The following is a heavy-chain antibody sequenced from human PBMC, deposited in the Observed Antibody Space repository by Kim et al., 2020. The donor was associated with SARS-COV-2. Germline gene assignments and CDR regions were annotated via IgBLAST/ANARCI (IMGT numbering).Heavy chain of an antibody. D-gene: IGHD3-22*01. J-gene: IGHJ4*02. CDR1: GFTFSDYY. CDR3: ARLNHYDSSGVGFDY. Sequence: GGSLRLSCAASGFTFSDYYMSWIRQAPGKGLEWVSYISSSSSYTNYADSVKGRFTISRDNAKNSLYLQMNSLRAEDTAVYYCARLNHYDSSGVGFDYWGQGTLVTVSS. CDR2: ISSSSSYT. V-gene: IGHV3-11*03.